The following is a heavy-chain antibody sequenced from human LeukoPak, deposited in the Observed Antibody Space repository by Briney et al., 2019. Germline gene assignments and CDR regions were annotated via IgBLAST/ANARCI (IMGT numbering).Heavy chain of an antibody. CDR1: GDSINDHH. D-gene: IGHD3-16*01. V-gene: IGHV4-59*11. Sequence: TASETLSLTCSVSGDSINDHHWSWIRQPPGKGLEWIGYIYYTGSTRYNPSLQSRVTISLDTSKTHFYLRVTSVTAADTAVYYCARDASRGNDYWGQGTLVTVSS. CDR3: ARDASRGNDY. CDR2: IYYTGST. J-gene: IGHJ4*02.